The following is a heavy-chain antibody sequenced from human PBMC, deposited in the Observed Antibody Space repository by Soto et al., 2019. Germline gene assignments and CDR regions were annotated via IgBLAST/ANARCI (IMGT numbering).Heavy chain of an antibody. CDR1: GFTFSSYS. V-gene: IGHV3-48*02. Sequence: EVQLVESGGGLVQPGGSLRLSCAASGFTFSSYSMNWVRQAPGKGLEWVSYISSSSSTIYYADSVKGRFTISRDNAKNSLYLHMNSLRDEDTAVYYCARAQRLLIDYWGQGTLVTVSS. J-gene: IGHJ4*02. CDR3: ARAQRLLIDY. CDR2: ISSSSSTI.